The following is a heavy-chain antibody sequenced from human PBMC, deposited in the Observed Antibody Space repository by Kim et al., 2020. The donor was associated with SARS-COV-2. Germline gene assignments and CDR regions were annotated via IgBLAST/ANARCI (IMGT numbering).Heavy chain of an antibody. CDR3: AREGGPPAAAALGSFDI. V-gene: IGHV1-3*04. Sequence: ASVKVSCKTSGYTFTTYIIHWVRQAPGQSLEWMGWINTGNGDAHYSQNLQGGVTFTRDTSASTAYMEVSSLRSEDTAVYYCAREGGPPAAAALGSFDIWGQGTLVTVSS. J-gene: IGHJ3*02. CDR2: INTGNGDA. D-gene: IGHD6-25*01. CDR1: GYTFTTYI.